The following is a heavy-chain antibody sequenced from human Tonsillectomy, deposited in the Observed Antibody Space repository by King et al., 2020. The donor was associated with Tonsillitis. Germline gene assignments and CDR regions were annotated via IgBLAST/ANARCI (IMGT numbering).Heavy chain of an antibody. J-gene: IGHJ6*02. CDR1: GGTFNNYG. V-gene: IGHV1-69*01. CDR3: ARRGIINYGMDV. Sequence: QLVQSGAEVKKPGSSLKVSCKASGGTFNNYGISWVRQAPGQGLEWMGGIIPIFGATNYAQKFQGRVTITADESTRPAYMELSSLRSDETAVYYCARRGIINYGMDVWGQGTTVIVSS. CDR2: IIPIFGAT. D-gene: IGHD2-15*01.